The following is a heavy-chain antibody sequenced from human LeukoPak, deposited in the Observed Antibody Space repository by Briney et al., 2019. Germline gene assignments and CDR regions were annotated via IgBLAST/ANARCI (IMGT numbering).Heavy chain of an antibody. Sequence: GGSLRLSCAASGFTFSSYEMNWVRQAPGKGLEWLSYISSSSSTIYYADSVKGRFTISRDNSKNTLYLQMNSLRAEDTAVYFCAKDTIGYYRPFDYWGQGTPVTVSS. V-gene: IGHV3-48*03. J-gene: IGHJ4*02. CDR3: AKDTIGYYRPFDY. CDR2: ISSSSSTI. D-gene: IGHD3-3*01. CDR1: GFTFSSYE.